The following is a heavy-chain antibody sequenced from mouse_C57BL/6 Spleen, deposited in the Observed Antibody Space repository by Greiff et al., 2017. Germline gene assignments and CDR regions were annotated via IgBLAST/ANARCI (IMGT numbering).Heavy chain of an antibody. Sequence: EVKLMESGGGLVKPGGSLKLSCAASGFTFSSYAMSWVRQTPEKRLEWVATISDGGSYTYYPDNVKGRFTISRDNAKNNLYLQMRHLKSADTAMYYCARDRAVVAPYAMDYWGQGTSVTVSS. J-gene: IGHJ4*01. CDR2: ISDGGSYT. CDR3: ARDRAVVAPYAMDY. V-gene: IGHV5-4*01. D-gene: IGHD1-1*01. CDR1: GFTFSSYA.